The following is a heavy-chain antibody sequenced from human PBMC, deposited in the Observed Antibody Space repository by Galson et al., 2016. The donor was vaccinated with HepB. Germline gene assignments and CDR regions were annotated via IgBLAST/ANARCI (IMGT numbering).Heavy chain of an antibody. D-gene: IGHD5-18*01. V-gene: IGHV3-30-3*01. CDR3: ARGDRGTAGGYGPPFDY. Sequence: SLRLSCAASDFTFSWYAMHWVRQAPGKGLEWVAVISFDGNNKHYADSVQGRFSISRDNSKNTLYLQMNSLRAEDTAVYYCARGDRGTAGGYGPPFDYWGQGTLGTVSS. J-gene: IGHJ4*02. CDR2: ISFDGNNK. CDR1: DFTFSWYA.